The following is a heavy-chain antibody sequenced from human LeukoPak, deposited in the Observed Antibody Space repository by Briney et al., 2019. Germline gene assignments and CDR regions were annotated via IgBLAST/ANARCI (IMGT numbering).Heavy chain of an antibody. CDR2: ISWNSGSI. V-gene: IGHV3-9*01. J-gene: IGHJ6*02. CDR3: AKDRLSIAARPDYYYGMDV. D-gene: IGHD6-6*01. CDR1: GFTFDDYA. Sequence: GGSLRLSCAASGFTFDDYAMHWVRPAPGQGLEWVSGISWNSGSIGYADSVKGRFTISRDNAKNSLYLQMNSLRAEDTALYYCAKDRLSIAARPDYYYGMDVWGQGTTVTVSS.